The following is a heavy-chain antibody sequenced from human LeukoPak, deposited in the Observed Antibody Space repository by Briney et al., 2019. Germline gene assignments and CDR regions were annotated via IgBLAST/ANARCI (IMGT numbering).Heavy chain of an antibody. V-gene: IGHV4-34*01. CDR1: GGSFSGYY. CDR3: ARGHTNYYGSGCYYY. CDR2: INHSGST. Sequence: SETLSLTCAVYGGSFSGYYWSWIRQPPGKGLEWIGEINHSGSTNYNPSLKSRVTISVDTSKNQFSLKLSSVTAADTAVYYCARGHTNYYGSGCYYYWGQGTLVTVSS. D-gene: IGHD3-10*01. J-gene: IGHJ4*01.